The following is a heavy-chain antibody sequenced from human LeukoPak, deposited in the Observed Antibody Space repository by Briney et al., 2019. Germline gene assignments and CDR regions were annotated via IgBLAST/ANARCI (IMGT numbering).Heavy chain of an antibody. CDR3: ARGHFIAAAGLEGWFDP. CDR2: INPSGGST. D-gene: IGHD6-13*01. CDR1: GYTFTSYY. Sequence: ASVKVSCKASGYTFTSYYMHWVRQAPGQGLEWMGIINPSGGSTSYAQKFQGRVTMTRDTSTSTVYMELSSLRSEDTAVYYCARGHFIAAAGLEGWFDPWGQGTLVTVSS. V-gene: IGHV1-46*01. J-gene: IGHJ5*02.